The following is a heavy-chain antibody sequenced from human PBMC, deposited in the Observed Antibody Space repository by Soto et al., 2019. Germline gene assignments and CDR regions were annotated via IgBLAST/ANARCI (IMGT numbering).Heavy chain of an antibody. CDR3: ARHNYGSGSTYFDY. D-gene: IGHD3-10*01. CDR1: GGSISSYY. J-gene: IGHJ4*02. CDR2: IYYSGST. V-gene: IGHV4-59*08. Sequence: XXTLSLPCTVSGGSISSYYWRWIPQPPGKGLEWIGYIYYSGSTNYNPSLKSRVTISVDTSKNQFSLKLNSMTDADTAVYYCARHNYGSGSTYFDYWGQGTLVTVSS.